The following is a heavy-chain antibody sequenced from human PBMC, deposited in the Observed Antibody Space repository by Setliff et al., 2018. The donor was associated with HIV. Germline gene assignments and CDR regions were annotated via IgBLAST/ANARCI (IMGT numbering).Heavy chain of an antibody. J-gene: IGHJ4*02. CDR1: GYRFTGFA. Sequence: ASVKVSCKASGYRFTGFAIHWVRQAPGQRFEWMGWIDAGTGNTKYSQKFQDRVTISRDIHANTAYMELSSLRSEDTAIYYCARSLREYSYGSPDYWGPGTLVTVSS. D-gene: IGHD5-18*01. V-gene: IGHV1-3*01. CDR3: ARSLREYSYGSPDY. CDR2: IDAGTGNT.